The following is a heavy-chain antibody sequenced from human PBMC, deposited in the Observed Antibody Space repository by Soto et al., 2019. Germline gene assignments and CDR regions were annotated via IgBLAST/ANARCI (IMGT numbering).Heavy chain of an antibody. CDR3: TRANWYSEY. CDR2: IYYKRNT. D-gene: IGHD7-27*01. V-gene: IGHV4-61*08. CDR1: GGSIDSRDFY. J-gene: IGHJ4*02. Sequence: PSEPLSVTCSVSGGSIDSRDFYWVWIRQPPGKGLEWIGYIYYKRNTNYNPSLKSRVTMSVDTSKNQISLKLSSVTAADTAVYYCTRANWYSEYWGRGTLVTVSS.